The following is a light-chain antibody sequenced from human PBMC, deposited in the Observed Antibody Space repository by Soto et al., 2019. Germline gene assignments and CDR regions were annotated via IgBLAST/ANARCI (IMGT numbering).Light chain of an antibody. CDR3: SSYTSSSTLVV. CDR1: SSDVGGYHY. Sequence: QSALTQPASVSGSPGQSITISCTGTSSDVGGYHYVSWYQQHPGKAPKLMIYDVSNRPSGVSNRFSGSKSGNTAPLTISGLQAEDEADYYCSSYTSSSTLVVFGGGTKLTVL. J-gene: IGLJ2*01. V-gene: IGLV2-14*01. CDR2: DVS.